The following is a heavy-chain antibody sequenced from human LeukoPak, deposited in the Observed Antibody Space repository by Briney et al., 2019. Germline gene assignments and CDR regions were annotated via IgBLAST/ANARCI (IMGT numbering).Heavy chain of an antibody. CDR3: ARHASYYGYMDV. CDR2: IYYSGST. V-gene: IGHV4-39*01. CDR1: GGSISSSNYY. Sequence: ASETLSLTCTVSGGSISSSNYYWGWIRQPPGKGLEWIGSIYYSGSTYYNPSLKSRVTISVDTSKNQFSLKLSSVTAADTAVYYCARHASYYGYMDVWGKGTSVTISS. D-gene: IGHD3-10*01. J-gene: IGHJ6*03.